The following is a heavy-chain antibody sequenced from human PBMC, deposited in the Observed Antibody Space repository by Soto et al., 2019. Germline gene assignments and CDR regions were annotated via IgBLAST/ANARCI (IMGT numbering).Heavy chain of an antibody. CDR2: IYSGGST. Sequence: GGSLRLSCAAYGFTVSSNYMSWVRQAPGKGLEWVSVIYSGGSTYYADSVKGRFTISRDNSKNTLYLQMNSLRAEDTAVYYCARDLYYYGSGSLMDVWGQGTTVTVSS. D-gene: IGHD3-10*01. CDR3: ARDLYYYGSGSLMDV. V-gene: IGHV3-53*01. J-gene: IGHJ6*02. CDR1: GFTVSSNY.